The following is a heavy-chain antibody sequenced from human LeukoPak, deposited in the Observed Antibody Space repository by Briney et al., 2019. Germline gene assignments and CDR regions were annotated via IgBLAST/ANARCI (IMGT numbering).Heavy chain of an antibody. J-gene: IGHJ4*02. CDR3: ARAPLAMTAPFDY. Sequence: SETLSLTCTVSGGSVNRCTYYGSWIRQPPGKVLEWIEYISYGGSTNYNPSLKRRVTISVDTCKNQFSLKLSSVTAADTAVYYCARAPLAMTAPFDYWGQGTLVTVSS. CDR1: GGSVNRCTYY. CDR2: ISYGGST. D-gene: IGHD2-2*01. V-gene: IGHV4-61*01.